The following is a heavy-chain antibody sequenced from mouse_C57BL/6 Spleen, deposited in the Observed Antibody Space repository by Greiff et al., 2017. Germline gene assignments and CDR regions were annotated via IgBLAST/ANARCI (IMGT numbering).Heavy chain of an antibody. CDR1: GYTFTGYW. J-gene: IGHJ2*01. D-gene: IGHD2-4*01. Sequence: VQLQQSGAELMKPGASVKLSCKATGYTFTGYWIEWVKQRPGHGLEWIGEILPGSGSTTYNEKFKGKATFTADTSSNTAYMQLSSLTTEDSAIYYCARSDYDYDGDYFDYWGQGTTLTVSS. CDR2: ILPGSGST. CDR3: ARSDYDYDGDYFDY. V-gene: IGHV1-9*01.